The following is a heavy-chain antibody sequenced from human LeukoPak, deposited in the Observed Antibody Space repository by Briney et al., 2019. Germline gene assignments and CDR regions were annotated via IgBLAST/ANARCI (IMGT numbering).Heavy chain of an antibody. D-gene: IGHD3-22*01. Sequence: GGSLRLSCAASGFTFNSYAMSWVRQAPGKGLEWVSAISGSGGSTYHADSVKGRFTISRDNSKNTLYLQMNSLRAEDTAVYYCAKYDSSGFHAPFDYWGQGTLVTVSS. V-gene: IGHV3-23*01. CDR1: GFTFNSYA. J-gene: IGHJ4*02. CDR3: AKYDSSGFHAPFDY. CDR2: ISGSGGST.